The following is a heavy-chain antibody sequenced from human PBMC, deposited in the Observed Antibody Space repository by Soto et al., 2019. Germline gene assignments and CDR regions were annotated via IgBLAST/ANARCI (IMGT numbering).Heavy chain of an antibody. D-gene: IGHD3-10*01. Sequence: QVQLQESGPGLVKPSQTLSLTCTVSGGSISSGGYYWSWIRQHPGKGLEWIGYIYYSGSTYYNPSLKSRVTISVDTSKNQFSLKLSSVAAADTAVYDCASAESPKRLWFGELFRDWGQGTLVTVSS. CDR2: IYYSGST. CDR1: GGSISSGGYY. CDR3: ASAESPKRLWFGELFRD. V-gene: IGHV4-31*03. J-gene: IGHJ4*02.